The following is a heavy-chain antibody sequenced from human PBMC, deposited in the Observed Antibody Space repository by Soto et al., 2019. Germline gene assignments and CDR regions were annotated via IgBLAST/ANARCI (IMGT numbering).Heavy chain of an antibody. Sequence: LRLSCAASGFTFSDYYMIWIRQAPGRGLEWVSYISDSGSSIFYADSVKGRFTISRDSARKSLYLHMNSLRVEDAAVYYCARDTAFINSGFFDAWGQGTLVTVSS. V-gene: IGHV3-11*01. CDR1: GFTFSDYY. J-gene: IGHJ5*02. CDR3: ARDTAFINSGFFDA. D-gene: IGHD3-22*01. CDR2: ISDSGSSI.